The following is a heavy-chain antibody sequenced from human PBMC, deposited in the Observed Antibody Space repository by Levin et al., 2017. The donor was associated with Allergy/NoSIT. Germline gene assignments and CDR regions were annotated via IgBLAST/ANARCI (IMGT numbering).Heavy chain of an antibody. Sequence: GGSLRLSCVVSGFTFSSYAMSWIRQTPDKGLEWISIISGESRTIYYADSVRGRLTISRDNSKNTLYLQMNSLTAEDTALYYCVSYRDGPYIHIAYWGQGTLVTVSS. D-gene: IGHD3-16*02. V-gene: IGHV3-23*01. CDR2: ISGESRTI. CDR3: VSYRDGPYIHIAY. J-gene: IGHJ4*02. CDR1: GFTFSSYA.